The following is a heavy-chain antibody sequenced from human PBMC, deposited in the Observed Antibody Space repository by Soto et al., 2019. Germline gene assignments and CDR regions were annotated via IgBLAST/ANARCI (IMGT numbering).Heavy chain of an antibody. V-gene: IGHV1-69*01. CDR3: ARGDYYDSNIPPCFDY. J-gene: IGHJ4*02. Sequence: QVPLVQSGAEVKKPGSSVKVSCKASGGTFSSYAISWVRQAPGQGLEWMGGIIPIFGTANYAQKFQGRVTITADESTSTAYTELSSLRSEDTAVYYCARGDYYDSNIPPCFDYWGRGTLVTVSS. CDR1: GGTFSSYA. CDR2: IIPIFGTA. D-gene: IGHD3-22*01.